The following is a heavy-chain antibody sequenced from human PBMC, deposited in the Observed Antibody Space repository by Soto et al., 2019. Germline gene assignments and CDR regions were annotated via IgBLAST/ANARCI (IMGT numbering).Heavy chain of an antibody. D-gene: IGHD2-2*01. CDR1: GYTFTSYY. J-gene: IGHJ3*02. V-gene: IGHV1-46*03. CDR3: ARAQRSNCSSTSCYAQGYAFDI. CDR2: INPSGGST. Sequence: GASVKVSCKASGYTFTSYYMHWVRQAPGQGLEWMGIINPSGGSTSYAQKFQGRVTMTRDTSTSTVYMELSSLRSEGTAVYYCARAQRSNCSSTSCYAQGYAFDIWGQGTMVTVSS.